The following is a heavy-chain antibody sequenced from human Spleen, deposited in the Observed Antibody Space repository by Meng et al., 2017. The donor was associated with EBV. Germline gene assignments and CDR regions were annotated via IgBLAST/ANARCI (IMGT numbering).Heavy chain of an antibody. Sequence: QVQRPVAGPGLVEPPGTLSLTCTVSAGSISSDNWWSWVRQPPGKGLEWIGEIWHSGTNYSPSLKSRVTISVDKSKNQFSLNLGFMTAADTAVYYCARDLRPWLGGFDAWGPGTLVTVSS. D-gene: IGHD3-10*01. CDR2: IWHSGT. CDR1: AGSISSDNW. J-gene: IGHJ5*02. V-gene: IGHV4-4*03. CDR3: ARDLRPWLGGFDA.